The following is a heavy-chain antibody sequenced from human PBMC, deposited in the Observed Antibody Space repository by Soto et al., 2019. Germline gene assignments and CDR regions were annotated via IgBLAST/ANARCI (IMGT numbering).Heavy chain of an antibody. CDR3: ARDVGGEATIRY. CDR1: GGSFSNFV. CDR2: IITNFGTT. Sequence: QVQLVQSGAEVKKPGSSVKVSCKASGGSFSNFVISWVRQAPGQGLEWMGGIITNFGTTNYAQKFQGKVTITADETTRTAYLERSGLTSEDTSVYYSARDVGGEATIRYWGQGTLVTVSS. D-gene: IGHD5-12*01. V-gene: IGHV1-69*01. J-gene: IGHJ4*02.